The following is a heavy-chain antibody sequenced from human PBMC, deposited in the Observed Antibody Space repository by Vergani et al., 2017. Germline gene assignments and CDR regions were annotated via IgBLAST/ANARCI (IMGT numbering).Heavy chain of an antibody. CDR3: ARDGGGDPHIYYYYGMDV. Sequence: QVQLVESGGGVVQPGRSLRLSCAASGFTFSSYGMHWVRQAPGKGLEWVAVIWYDGSNKYYADSVKGRFTISRDNSKNTLYLQMNSLRAEDTAVYCCARDGGGDPHIYYYYGMDVWGQGTTVTVSS. CDR1: GFTFSSYG. CDR2: IWYDGSNK. V-gene: IGHV3-33*01. D-gene: IGHD2-21*02. J-gene: IGHJ6*02.